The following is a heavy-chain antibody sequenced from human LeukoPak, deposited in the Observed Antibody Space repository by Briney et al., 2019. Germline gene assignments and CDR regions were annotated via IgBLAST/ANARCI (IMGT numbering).Heavy chain of an antibody. CDR2: IYPADSDT. D-gene: IGHD4-17*01. Sequence: GESLQISCKGSGYRFTSSWIGWVRQMPGTGLEWMGIIYPADSDTRYSPSFQGQVTISVDKSISTTYLQWSSLKASDTAIYYCARPGGDSGDWGQGTLVTVSS. CDR3: ARPGGDSGD. V-gene: IGHV5-51*01. CDR1: GYRFTSSW. J-gene: IGHJ4*02.